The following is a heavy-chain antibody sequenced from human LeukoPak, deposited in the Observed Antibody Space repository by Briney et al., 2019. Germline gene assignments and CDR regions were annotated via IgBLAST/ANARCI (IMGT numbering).Heavy chain of an antibody. D-gene: IGHD5-24*01. J-gene: IGHJ1*01. CDR2: IWYDGSNK. V-gene: IGHV3-33*01. Sequence: GSLRLSCAASGFTFSSYGMHWVRQAPGKGLEWLAVIWYDGSNKYYGDSVNGRFTISRDNSKKTLYLQMNSLRVEDTAVYYCARGDGYNDAEYLQHWGQGTLVTVS. CDR3: ARGDGYNDAEYLQH. CDR1: GFTFSSYG.